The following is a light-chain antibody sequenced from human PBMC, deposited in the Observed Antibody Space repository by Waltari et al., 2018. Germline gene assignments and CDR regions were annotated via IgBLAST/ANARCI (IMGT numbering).Light chain of an antibody. J-gene: IGKJ1*01. CDR1: QSVSSSN. Sequence: EIVLTQSPGTLSLSPGERATLSCRASQSVSSSNLAWFQQKPGQAPRLLIYAASSRATGIPDRFSGSGSGTDFTLTISRLEPGDFAVYYCQEDGSSPSWTFGQGTKVEIK. V-gene: IGKV3-20*01. CDR3: QEDGSSPSWT. CDR2: AAS.